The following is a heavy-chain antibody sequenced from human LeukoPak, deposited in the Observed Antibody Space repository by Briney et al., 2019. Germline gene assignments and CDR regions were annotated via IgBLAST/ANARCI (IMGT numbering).Heavy chain of an antibody. J-gene: IGHJ6*03. D-gene: IGHD3-10*01. CDR3: TRGGYNMVRGVIIPSNSYFYYMDI. V-gene: IGHV3-53*01. CDR1: GFTLSSNY. Sequence: GGSLRLSCAAPGFTLSSNYMSWVRQAPGKGREWVSSITSGDFVYFSESLKGRFTISRDNSKSTPYLQRNSLRVEDTAVYYFTRGGYNMVRGVIIPSNSYFYYMDIWGKGTTVTVYS. CDR2: ITSGDFV.